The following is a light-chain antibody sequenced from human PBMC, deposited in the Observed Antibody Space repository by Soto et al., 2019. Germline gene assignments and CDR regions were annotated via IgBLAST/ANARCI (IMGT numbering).Light chain of an antibody. V-gene: IGLV2-11*01. Sequence: QSALTQPRSVSGSPGQSVTISCTGTSSDVAAYDYVTWYQQHPGKAPKLMIYDVTKRPSGVPDRFSGSRSGNTASLPISGLQAEDEADYYCCSYAGSYSFYVFGSGTKLTVL. J-gene: IGLJ1*01. CDR3: CSYAGSYSFYV. CDR1: SSDVAAYDY. CDR2: DVT.